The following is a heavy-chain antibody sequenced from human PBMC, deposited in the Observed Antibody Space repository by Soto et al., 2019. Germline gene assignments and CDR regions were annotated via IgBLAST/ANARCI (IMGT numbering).Heavy chain of an antibody. V-gene: IGHV1-46*01. CDR3: AGASSRVSSVVAAY. CDR1: NDSLSSHF. J-gene: IGHJ4*02. D-gene: IGHD2-15*01. Sequence: ASVKGSCKASNDSLSSHFIHWGRQAPGEGLEWMGIISPGPNSASYSKEIQGRLTLTSDMPSRTVDMQLSNLRSDDTAVYYCAGASSRVSSVVAAYWGAGTLVTIAS. CDR2: ISPGPNSA.